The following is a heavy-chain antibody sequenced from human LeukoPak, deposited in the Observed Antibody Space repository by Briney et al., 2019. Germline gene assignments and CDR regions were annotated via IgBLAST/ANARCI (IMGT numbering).Heavy chain of an antibody. CDR3: ARVAWGPGFGYNYYMDV. D-gene: IGHD3-10*01. CDR2: INPNNGGT. V-gene: IGHV1-2*02. CDR1: GYTFTGYY. J-gene: IGHJ6*03. Sequence: ASVKVSCKASGYTFTGYYMHWVRQAPGQGLEWMGWINPNNGGTDSAQNFQGRVTMTRDTSISTAYMELSRLRSDDTAVYYCARVAWGPGFGYNYYMDVWGKGTTVTVSS.